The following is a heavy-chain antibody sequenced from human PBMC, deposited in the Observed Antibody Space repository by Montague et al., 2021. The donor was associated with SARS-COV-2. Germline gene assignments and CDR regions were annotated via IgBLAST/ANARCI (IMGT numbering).Heavy chain of an antibody. CDR3: ARVRLTGTTAPYFDY. V-gene: IGHV4-59*01. J-gene: IGHJ4*02. D-gene: IGHD1-1*01. CDR1: GDSIRSYY. Sequence: SETLSLTCTVSGDSIRSYYWSWIRQPPGKGLEWIGNIYYSGITNYNPSLKSRVTTSIDTSKNQFSLRLSSVTAADTAVYYCARVRLTGTTAPYFDYWGQGTLVTVSP. CDR2: IYYSGIT.